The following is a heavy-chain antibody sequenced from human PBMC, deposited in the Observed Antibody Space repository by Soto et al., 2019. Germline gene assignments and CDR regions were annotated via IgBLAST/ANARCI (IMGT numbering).Heavy chain of an antibody. CDR2: IYHSGST. Sequence: PSETLSLTCAVSGGSISSSNWWSWVRQPPGKGLEWIGEIYHSGSTNYNPSLKSRVTISVDTSKNQFSLKLSSVTAADTAVYYCARGQGRYFDWLLFPHNWFDPWGQGTLVTVSS. D-gene: IGHD3-9*01. J-gene: IGHJ5*02. CDR3: ARGQGRYFDWLLFPHNWFDP. V-gene: IGHV4-4*02. CDR1: GGSISSSNW.